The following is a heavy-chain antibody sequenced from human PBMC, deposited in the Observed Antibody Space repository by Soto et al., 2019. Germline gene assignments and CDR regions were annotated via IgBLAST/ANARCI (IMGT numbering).Heavy chain of an antibody. CDR3: ARERGKAASVHFDY. V-gene: IGHV3-74*01. CDR2: INSDGSST. Sequence: EVQLVESGGGLVQPGGSLRLSCAASGFTFSSYWMHWVRQAPGKGLVWVSRINSDGSSTSYADSVKGRFTISRDNAKNTLYLQMNCLRAEDTAVCYCARERGKAASVHFDYWGQGTVVTVSS. J-gene: IGHJ4*02. CDR1: GFTFSSYW. D-gene: IGHD6-13*01.